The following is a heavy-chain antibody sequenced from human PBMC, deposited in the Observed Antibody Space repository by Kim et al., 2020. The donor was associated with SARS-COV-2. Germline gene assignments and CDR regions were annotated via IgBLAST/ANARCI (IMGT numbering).Heavy chain of an antibody. J-gene: IGHJ2*01. V-gene: IGHV3-13*04. D-gene: IGHD1-20*01. CDR3: ARGPIEEGIRSTKGYFDL. CDR2: IGTKADT. CDR1: GFTFSSYD. Sequence: GGSLRLSCAASGFTFSSYDMHWVRQGTEKGLEWVSSIGTKADTYYPDSVKDQFTISRENAKDSFYLQMNSLRAEDTAVYYCARGPIEEGIRSTKGYFDLWGRGTVVTVSS.